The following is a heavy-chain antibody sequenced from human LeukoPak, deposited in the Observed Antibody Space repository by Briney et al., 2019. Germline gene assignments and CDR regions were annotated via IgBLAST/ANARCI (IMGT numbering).Heavy chain of an antibody. D-gene: IGHD5-24*01. V-gene: IGHV3-7*04. CDR1: GFTFGKYW. CDR2: IKLDGSEK. J-gene: IGHJ4*02. CDR3: TRVGYIDEGIDY. Sequence: GGSLRLSCVASGFTFGKYWMSWVRQAPGKGLEWVANIKLDGSEKNYVDSVKGRFTISRDNTKNSLYLQMNSLRAEDTAIYYCTRVGYIDEGIDYWGQGTLVTVSS.